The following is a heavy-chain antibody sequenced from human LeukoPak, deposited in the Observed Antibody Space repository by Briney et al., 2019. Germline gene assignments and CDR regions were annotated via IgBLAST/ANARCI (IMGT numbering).Heavy chain of an antibody. CDR2: IIPVLNIT. D-gene: IGHD5-18*01. CDR1: GGTFSSSA. J-gene: IGHJ6*02. V-gene: IGHV1-69*04. CDR3: ARDQGLTAPPPYGLDV. Sequence: SVKVSCKTSGGTFSSSAITWVRQAPGQGLEWMGRIIPVLNITTYAQKFQGSVTITADTPTSTVYMELSSLRSEETAVYYCARDQGLTAPPPYGLDVWGQGTTVIVSS.